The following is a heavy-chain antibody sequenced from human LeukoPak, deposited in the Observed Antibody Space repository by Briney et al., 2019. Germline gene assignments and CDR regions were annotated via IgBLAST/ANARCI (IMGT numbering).Heavy chain of an antibody. J-gene: IGHJ4*02. V-gene: IGHV4-4*02. D-gene: IGHD6-13*01. CDR3: ARAPAGYISSWGDYFDY. Sequence: SGTLSLTCAVSGGSISSSNWWSWVRQPPGKGLEWIGEIYHSGSTNYNPSLKSRVTISVDKSKNQFSLKLSSVTATDTAVYYCARAPAGYISSWGDYFDYWGQGTLVTVSS. CDR2: IYHSGST. CDR1: GGSISSSNW.